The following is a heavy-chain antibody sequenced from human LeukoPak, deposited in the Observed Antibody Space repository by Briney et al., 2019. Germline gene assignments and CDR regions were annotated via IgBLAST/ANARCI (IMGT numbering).Heavy chain of an antibody. CDR2: ISAYNGNT. J-gene: IGHJ6*03. V-gene: IGHV1-18*01. D-gene: IGHD3-10*01. Sequence: ASVKVSCKASGYTFTSYGISWVRQAPGQGLEWMGWISAYNGNTNYAQKLQGRVTMTTDTSTSTAYMELRSLRSEDTAVYYCAADSGYYGSGNLQNYYYYYMDVWGKGTTVTISS. CDR3: AADSGYYGSGNLQNYYYYYMDV. CDR1: GYTFTSYG.